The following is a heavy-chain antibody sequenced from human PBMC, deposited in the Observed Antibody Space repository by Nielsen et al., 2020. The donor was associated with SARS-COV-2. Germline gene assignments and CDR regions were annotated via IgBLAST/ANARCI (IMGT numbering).Heavy chain of an antibody. CDR2: ISYDGSNK. CDR3: ARGDSSGWYSYYYYGMDV. V-gene: IGHV3-30-3*01. J-gene: IGHJ6*02. D-gene: IGHD6-19*01. Sequence: WIRQPPGKGLEWVAVISYDGSNKYYADSVKGRFTISRDNSKNTLYLQMNSLRAEDTAVYCCARGDSSGWYSYYYYGMDVWGQGTTVTVSS.